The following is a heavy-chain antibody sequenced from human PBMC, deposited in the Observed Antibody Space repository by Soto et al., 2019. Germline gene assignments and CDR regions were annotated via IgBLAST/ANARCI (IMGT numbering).Heavy chain of an antibody. CDR2: ISAYTGDT. CDR1: GYTFTSYA. J-gene: IGHJ6*02. CDR3: ARGGGDFWSGSFPNYYYGMDV. D-gene: IGHD3-3*01. Sequence: QVQLVQSGAEVKKPGASVKVSCKASGYTFTSYAITWVRQAPGQGLEWVGWISAYTGDTDYAQKVKGRVTMTTDTSTSTAYMELRSLRYDDTAIYYCARGGGDFWSGSFPNYYYGMDVWGQGTTVTVSS. V-gene: IGHV1-18*01.